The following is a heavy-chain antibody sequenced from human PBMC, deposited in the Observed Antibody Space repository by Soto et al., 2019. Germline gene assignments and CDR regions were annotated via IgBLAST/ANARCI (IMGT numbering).Heavy chain of an antibody. CDR3: AHEVGHERGFDP. V-gene: IGHV1-69*13. CDR1: GGTFSSYA. J-gene: IGHJ5*02. Sequence: GASVKVSCKASGGTFSSYAISWVRQAPGQGLEGMGGIIPIFGTANYAQKFQGRVTITADESTSTFYMELSSLRFEDTAVYYCAHEVGHERGFDPWGQVSLVTV. CDR2: IIPIFGTA.